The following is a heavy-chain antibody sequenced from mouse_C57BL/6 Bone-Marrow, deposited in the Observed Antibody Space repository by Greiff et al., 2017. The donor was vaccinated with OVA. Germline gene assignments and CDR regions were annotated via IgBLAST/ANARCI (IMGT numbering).Heavy chain of an antibody. Sequence: QVQLKESGAELVRPGTSVKMSCKASGYTFTNYWIGWAKQRPGHGLEWIGDIYPGGGYTNYNEKFKGKATLTADKSSSTAYMQFSSLTSEDSAIYYCARVFFHFDYWGQGTTLTVSS. CDR2: IYPGGGYT. CDR1: GYTFTNYW. CDR3: ARVFFHFDY. J-gene: IGHJ2*01. V-gene: IGHV1-63*01.